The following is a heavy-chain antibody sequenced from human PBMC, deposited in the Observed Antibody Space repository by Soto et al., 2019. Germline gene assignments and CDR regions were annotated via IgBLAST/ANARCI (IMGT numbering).Heavy chain of an antibody. D-gene: IGHD3-10*01. CDR3: ARDQESITDRILQY. CDR2: ISAYNGNT. CDR1: GDTFARFG. V-gene: IGHV1-18*01. Sequence: ASVKVSCKASGDTFARFGFSWLRQAPGQGLEWLGWISAYNGNTHYAQKVRDRVTLTTDTSTNTAYMELRSLTSDDTAVYYCARDQESITDRILQYWGQGTRVTVSS. J-gene: IGHJ4*02.